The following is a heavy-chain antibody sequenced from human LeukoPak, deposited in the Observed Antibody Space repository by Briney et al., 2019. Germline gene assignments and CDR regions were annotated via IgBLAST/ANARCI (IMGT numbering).Heavy chain of an antibody. J-gene: IGHJ4*02. V-gene: IGHV3-7*01. CDR2: IDQGGSVR. D-gene: IGHD6-13*01. CDR3: ARDPESSSFDL. CDR1: GFSFSTYW. Sequence: GGSLRLSCAASGFSFSTYWMSWVRQPQEKGLKFVANIDQGGSVRNYMDSLKGRCTISRDNAKKSLYLEINSLRADDTAVYYCARDPESSSFDLWGRGALVTVSS.